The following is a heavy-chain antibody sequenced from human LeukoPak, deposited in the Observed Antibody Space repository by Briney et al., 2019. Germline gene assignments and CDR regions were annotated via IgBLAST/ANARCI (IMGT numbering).Heavy chain of an antibody. Sequence: GGSLRLSCAASGFTVSSNYMSWVRQAPGKGLEWVSVIYSGGGTYYADSVEGRFTISRDNSKNTLYLQMNSLRAEDTAVYYCARDRYDILTGYYFFDYWGQGTLVTVSS. V-gene: IGHV3-66*02. D-gene: IGHD3-9*01. CDR3: ARDRYDILTGYYFFDY. J-gene: IGHJ4*02. CDR2: IYSGGGT. CDR1: GFTVSSNY.